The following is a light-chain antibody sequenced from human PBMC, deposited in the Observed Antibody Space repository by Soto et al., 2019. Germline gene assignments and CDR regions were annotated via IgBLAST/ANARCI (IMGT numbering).Light chain of an antibody. CDR1: TSDIGAYNY. CDR3: SSFAGTNSFV. J-gene: IGLJ1*01. CDR2: EVT. V-gene: IGLV2-8*01. Sequence: QSALTQPPSASGSPGQSVTISCTGTTSDIGAYNYFSWYQQRPGKAPKLIIYEVTRRPSGVPDRIFGSKSYTTASLTVSGLQAEDEADYYCSSFAGTNSFVFGTGTKLTVL.